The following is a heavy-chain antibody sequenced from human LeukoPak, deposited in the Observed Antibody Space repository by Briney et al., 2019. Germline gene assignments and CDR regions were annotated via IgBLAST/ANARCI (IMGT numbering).Heavy chain of an antibody. CDR3: ARVKYSTSSAFDF. CDR2: ISYSGRT. V-gene: IGHV4-39*01. D-gene: IGHD6-6*01. Sequence: SETLSLTCTVSGGSISSTTYYWGWIRQPPGKGLEWIGSISYSGRTYYSPSLKSRVTLSVDTSNNQLSLKLSSVTAADTAVYYCARVKYSTSSAFDFWGQGTMVTVSS. CDR1: GGSISSTTYY. J-gene: IGHJ3*01.